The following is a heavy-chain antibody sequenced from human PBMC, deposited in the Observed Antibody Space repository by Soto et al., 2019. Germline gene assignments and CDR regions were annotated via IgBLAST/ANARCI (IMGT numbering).Heavy chain of an antibody. CDR3: AKDLGDGYNTGLDC. Sequence: EVQLVESGGGLVQPGRSLRLSCEASGFTFDNYAMHWLRQAPGKGLEWVSTITSNSGSIGYADSVKGRFTISRDNAKNSLYLQMNSLRAEDTALYYCAKDLGDGYNTGLDCWGQGSLVTVSS. CDR1: GFTFDNYA. CDR2: ITSNSGSI. D-gene: IGHD5-12*01. V-gene: IGHV3-9*01. J-gene: IGHJ4*02.